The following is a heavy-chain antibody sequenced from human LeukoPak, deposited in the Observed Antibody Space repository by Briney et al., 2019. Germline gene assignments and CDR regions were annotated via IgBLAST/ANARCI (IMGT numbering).Heavy chain of an antibody. Sequence: GASVKVSRKASGYTFSTYDINWVRQAAGQGLEWMGWMNPNSGNTGYAQKFQGRLALTRNASISTAYMELSSLKSDDTAVYYCARTISHNSEIYSWGQGTLVTVAS. J-gene: IGHJ4*02. CDR2: MNPNSGNT. CDR1: GYTFSTYD. V-gene: IGHV1-8*02. D-gene: IGHD3-9*01. CDR3: ARTISHNSEIYS.